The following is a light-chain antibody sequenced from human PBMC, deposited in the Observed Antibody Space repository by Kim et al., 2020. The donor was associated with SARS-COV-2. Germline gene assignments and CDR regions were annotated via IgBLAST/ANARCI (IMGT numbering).Light chain of an antibody. Sequence: SYELTQPPSVSVSPGQTVSITCSGDKLGDKYVYWYQQRPGQSPALVIYRDNKRPSGIPERFSGSNSGNTATLTISGTHAMDEADYYCQAWDSSTFYVFGT. J-gene: IGLJ1*01. CDR3: QAWDSSTFYV. CDR2: RDN. V-gene: IGLV3-1*01. CDR1: KLGDKY.